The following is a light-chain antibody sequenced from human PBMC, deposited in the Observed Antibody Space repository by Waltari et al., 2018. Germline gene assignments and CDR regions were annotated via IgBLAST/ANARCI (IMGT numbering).Light chain of an antibody. Sequence: EIVMTQTPLSLSVTPGQAASITCKSSQSLLQSDGKTYLYWYLQRAGQRPQLLIYEVSKRTSGVSDRISGSGSGTDFTLTISRVETDDVGIYFCMQTTHGRSFGRGTKLEIK. CDR1: QSLLQSDGKTY. V-gene: IGKV2D-29*01. J-gene: IGKJ2*01. CDR2: EVS. CDR3: MQTTHGRS.